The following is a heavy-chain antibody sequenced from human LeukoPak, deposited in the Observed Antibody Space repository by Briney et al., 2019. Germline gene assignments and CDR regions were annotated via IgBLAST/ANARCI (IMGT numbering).Heavy chain of an antibody. CDR3: ARGRPHGNDY. J-gene: IGHJ4*02. Sequence: GGSLRLSCAASGHYLIHWVRQAPGPALVWVSHINSDGSWTTYADSVKGRFSISRDNAKNTLYLQMNSLRVEDTAVYYCARGRPHGNDYWGQGTLVTVSS. V-gene: IGHV3-74*01. CDR2: INSDGSWT. D-gene: IGHD4-23*01. CDR1: GHYL.